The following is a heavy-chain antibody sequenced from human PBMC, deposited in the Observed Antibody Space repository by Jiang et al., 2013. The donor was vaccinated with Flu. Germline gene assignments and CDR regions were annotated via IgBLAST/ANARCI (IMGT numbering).Heavy chain of an antibody. Sequence: LLKPSETLSLTCTVSGDSITSSISYWGWIRQPPGKGLEWIGTIYYSGSPYYHPSLKSRVTMSLDTSKNQFSLKLTSVTDADTAVYYCARHRDFWSGYHFDYWGQGTLVAVSS. CDR3: ARHRDFWSGYHFDY. D-gene: IGHD3-3*01. V-gene: IGHV4-39*01. J-gene: IGHJ4*02. CDR2: IYYSGSP. CDR1: GDSITSSISY.